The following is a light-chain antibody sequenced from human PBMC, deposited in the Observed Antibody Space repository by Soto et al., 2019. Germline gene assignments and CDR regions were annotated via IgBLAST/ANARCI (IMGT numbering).Light chain of an antibody. Sequence: QSALTQPASVSGSPGQSITISCTGTYSDVGGYNYVSWYQQHPGKAPKLMIYEVTNRPSGVSNRFSGSKSGNTASLTISGLQAEDEADYYCTSYTRTSFYLVFGGGTKLTVL. V-gene: IGLV2-14*01. CDR2: EVT. CDR1: YSDVGGYNY. J-gene: IGLJ2*01. CDR3: TSYTRTSFYLV.